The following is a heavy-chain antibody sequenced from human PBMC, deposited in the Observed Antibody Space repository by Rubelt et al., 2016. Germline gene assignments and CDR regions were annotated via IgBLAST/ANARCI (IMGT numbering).Heavy chain of an antibody. Sequence: QVQLQESGPGLEKPSQTLSLTCTVSGGSISSGGYYWSWVRQHPGKGLEWVGCFFDSGSTYYNPSLKRRLSISVDTSKNQLSRRLSSVTAADTAVYYCARTRLGEMELVPTDVFDLWGQGTRVTVSS. CDR1: GGSISSGGYY. J-gene: IGHJ3*01. CDR2: FFDSGST. V-gene: IGHV4-31*03. CDR3: ARTRLGEMELVPTDVFDL. D-gene: IGHD5-24*01.